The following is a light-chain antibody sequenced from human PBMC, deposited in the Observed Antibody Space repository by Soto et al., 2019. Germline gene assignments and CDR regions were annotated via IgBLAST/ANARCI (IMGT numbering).Light chain of an antibody. CDR2: LNSDGSH. CDR3: QTWGSGIVV. J-gene: IGLJ2*01. Sequence: QSVLTQSPSASASLGASVKLTCTLSSGHSNYAIAWHQQQSEKGPRYLMKLNSDGSHSKGDGIPDRFSGSSSGAERYLTISXLXXXXEADYYCQTWGSGIVVFGGGTKLTVL. CDR1: SGHSNYA. V-gene: IGLV4-69*01.